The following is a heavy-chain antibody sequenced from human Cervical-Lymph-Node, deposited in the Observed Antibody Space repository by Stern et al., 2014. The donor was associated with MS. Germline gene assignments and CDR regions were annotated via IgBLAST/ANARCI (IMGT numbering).Heavy chain of an antibody. J-gene: IGHJ3*02. V-gene: IGHV1-46*03. CDR1: AYTLSYFF. CDR3: ASARNTAFDI. Sequence: QVQLVQSGAEVKKPGASVQVSCKASAYTLSYFFMHWIRQAPGQGLEWMGVINPSGGFTTYAQRFQGRFTMTRDTSTSTVFMKLSSLTSDDTAVYYCASARNTAFDIWGQGTSVIVSS. CDR2: INPSGGFT.